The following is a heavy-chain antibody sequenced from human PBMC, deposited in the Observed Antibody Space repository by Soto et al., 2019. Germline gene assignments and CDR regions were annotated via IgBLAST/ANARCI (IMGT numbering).Heavy chain of an antibody. J-gene: IGHJ3*02. Sequence: GGSLRLSCEASGYTSSNYWIHWVRQVPGKGLLWVSRINGDGSSTNYADSVKGQFTISRDNAKNTVYLQVNSLRAEDTGLYYCARDLTYYDFWSGYYGNDAFDIWGQGTMVTVSS. V-gene: IGHV3-74*01. CDR2: INGDGSST. D-gene: IGHD3-3*01. CDR3: ARDLTYYDFWSGYYGNDAFDI. CDR1: GYTSSNYW.